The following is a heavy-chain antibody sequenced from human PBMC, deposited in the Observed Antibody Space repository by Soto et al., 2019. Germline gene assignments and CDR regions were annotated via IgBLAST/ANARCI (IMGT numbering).Heavy chain of an antibody. V-gene: IGHV1-69*08. D-gene: IGHD3-10*01. CDR2: IIPILGIA. CDR1: GGTFSSYT. CDR3: AREEYYYGSGAFFDY. J-gene: IGHJ4*02. Sequence: QVQLVQSGAEVKKPGSSVTVSCKASGGTFSSYTISWVRQAPGQGLEWMGRIIPILGIANYAQKFQGRVTITADKSTSTAYMERSSLRSEDTAVYYCAREEYYYGSGAFFDYWGQGTLVTVSS.